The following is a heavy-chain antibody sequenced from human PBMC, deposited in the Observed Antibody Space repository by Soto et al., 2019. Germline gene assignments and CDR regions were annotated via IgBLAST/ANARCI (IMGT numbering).Heavy chain of an antibody. CDR1: GYTFTSYY. Sequence: ASVKVSFKASGYTFTSYYMHWVRQAPGQGLEWMGIINPSGGSTSYAQKFQGRVTMTRDTSTSTVYMELSSLRSEDTAVYYCARAYYYDSSGYYPLYYYGMDVWGQGTTVTVSS. J-gene: IGHJ6*02. CDR2: INPSGGST. V-gene: IGHV1-46*01. D-gene: IGHD3-22*01. CDR3: ARAYYYDSSGYYPLYYYGMDV.